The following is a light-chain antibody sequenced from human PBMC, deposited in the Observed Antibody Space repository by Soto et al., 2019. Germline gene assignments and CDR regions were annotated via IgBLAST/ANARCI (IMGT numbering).Light chain of an antibody. J-gene: IGLJ1*01. CDR2: LEGSGSY. CDR1: SGHSRYI. CDR3: ETWDNNTYV. V-gene: IGLV4-60*03. Sequence: QSVLTQSSSASASLGSSVKVTCTLSSGHSRYIIAWHQQQPGKAPRYLMKLEGSGSYNKGSGVPDRFSGSSSGADRYLTISNLQSEDEADYYCETWDNNTYVFGTGTKLTVL.